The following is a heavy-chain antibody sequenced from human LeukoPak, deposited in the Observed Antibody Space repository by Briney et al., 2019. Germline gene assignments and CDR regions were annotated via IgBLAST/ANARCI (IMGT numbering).Heavy chain of an antibody. D-gene: IGHD3-9*01. Sequence: GESLKISCQGSGYNFPIYWIGWVRQMPGQGLEWMGIIYPDDSNTIYGPSFQGQVTISADKSISTAYLQWSSLKASDTAMYYCARRLYFDWLSRDYFDYWGQGTLVTVSS. J-gene: IGHJ4*02. V-gene: IGHV5-51*01. CDR1: GYNFPIYW. CDR3: ARRLYFDWLSRDYFDY. CDR2: IYPDDSNT.